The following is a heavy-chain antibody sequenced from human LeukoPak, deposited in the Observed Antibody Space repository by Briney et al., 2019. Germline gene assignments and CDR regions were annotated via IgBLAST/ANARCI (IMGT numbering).Heavy chain of an antibody. CDR3: ARDPQIGAEYFQH. V-gene: IGHV3-33*01. Sequence: GRSLRLSCAASGFTFSSYGMHWVRQAPGKGLEWVAVIWYDGSNKYYADSVKGRFTISRDNSKNALYLQTNSLRAEDTAVYYCARDPQIGAEYFQHWGQGTLVTVSS. J-gene: IGHJ1*01. CDR1: GFTFSSYG. D-gene: IGHD2/OR15-2a*01. CDR2: IWYDGSNK.